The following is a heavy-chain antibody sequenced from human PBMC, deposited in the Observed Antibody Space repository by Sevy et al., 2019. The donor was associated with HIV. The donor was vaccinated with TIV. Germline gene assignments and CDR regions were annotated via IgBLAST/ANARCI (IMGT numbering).Heavy chain of an antibody. Sequence: GGSLRLSCVVSGISFTTSGMHWVRQAPGKGLEWGAVISYHGRNKFYAESVKGRSTISRDNSKNMLYLQMNSLRAEDTAVYYCAKDFTGYNGMDVWGQGTMVTVSS. J-gene: IGHJ6*02. CDR2: ISYHGRNK. CDR3: AKDFTGYNGMDV. D-gene: IGHD3-9*01. CDR1: GISFTTSG. V-gene: IGHV3-30*18.